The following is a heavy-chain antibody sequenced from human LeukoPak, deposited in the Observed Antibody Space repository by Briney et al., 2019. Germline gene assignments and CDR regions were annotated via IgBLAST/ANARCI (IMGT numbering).Heavy chain of an antibody. CDR3: ASFNTYSSGWYDY. V-gene: IGHV3-21*01. CDR2: ISSSSSYI. D-gene: IGHD6-19*01. CDR1: GFTFSSYS. Sequence: GGSLRLSCAASGFTFSSYSRNWVHQAPGKGLEWVSSISSSSSYIYYADSVKGRFTISRDNAKNSLYLQMNSLRAEDTAVYYCASFNTYSSGWYDYWGQGTLVTVSS. J-gene: IGHJ4*02.